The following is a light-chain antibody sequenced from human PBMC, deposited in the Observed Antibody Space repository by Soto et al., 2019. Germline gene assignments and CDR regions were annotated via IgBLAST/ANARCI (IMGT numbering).Light chain of an antibody. CDR2: DAS. CDR3: QQYDNLPYT. Sequence: DIPMTQSPSSLSASVGDSVTITCQASQDISNYLNWYQQKPGKAPKLLIYDASTLETGVPSRFSGSVSGTDFTFTISSLQPEDIATYYCQQYDNLPYTFGQGTKLEIK. CDR1: QDISNY. J-gene: IGKJ2*01. V-gene: IGKV1-33*01.